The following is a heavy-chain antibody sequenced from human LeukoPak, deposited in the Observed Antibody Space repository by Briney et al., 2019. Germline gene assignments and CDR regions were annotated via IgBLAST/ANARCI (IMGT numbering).Heavy chain of an antibody. Sequence: SETLSLTCTVSGGSISSSSYYWGWIRQPPGKGLEWIGSIYYSGSTNYNPSLKSRVTISVDTSKNQFSLKLSSVTAADTAVYYCARRQPSGYDKYWGQGTLVTVSS. D-gene: IGHD5-12*01. V-gene: IGHV4-39*07. CDR3: ARRQPSGYDKY. CDR1: GGSISSSSYY. CDR2: IYYSGST. J-gene: IGHJ4*02.